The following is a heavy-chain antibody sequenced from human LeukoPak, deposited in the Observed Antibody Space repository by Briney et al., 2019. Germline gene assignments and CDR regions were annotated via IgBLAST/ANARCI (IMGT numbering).Heavy chain of an antibody. CDR3: ARDQIAVYDWFDP. CDR2: IHYSGIT. Sequence: SETLSLTCTVAGGSISSYYWTWIRQPPGKGLEWIGYIHYSGITNYNPSPKSRVTISVDTSKNQFSLKLSSVTAADTAVYYCARDQIAVYDWFDPWGQGTLVTVSS. V-gene: IGHV4-59*12. D-gene: IGHD1-14*01. J-gene: IGHJ5*02. CDR1: GGSISSYY.